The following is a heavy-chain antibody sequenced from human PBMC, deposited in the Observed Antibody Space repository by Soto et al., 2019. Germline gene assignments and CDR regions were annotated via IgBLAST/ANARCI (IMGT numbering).Heavy chain of an antibody. V-gene: IGHV3-23*01. J-gene: IGHJ5*02. CDR2: IRGSGGST. CDR3: APSVARGFP. D-gene: IGHD2-15*01. CDR1: GFAFSTYW. Sequence: GGSLRLSCAASGFAFSTYWMSWVRQAPGKGLEWVSAIRGSGGSTYYADSVKGRFTSSRDNSKNTLYLQMNSLRAEDTAVYYCAPSVARGFPWGQGTLVTVSS.